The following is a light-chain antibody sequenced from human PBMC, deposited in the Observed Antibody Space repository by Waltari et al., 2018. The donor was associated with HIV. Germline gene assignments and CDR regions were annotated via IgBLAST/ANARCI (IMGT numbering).Light chain of an antibody. CDR1: PPNIGKNF. J-gene: IGLJ3*02. CDR3: GTWDSSVSAGV. CDR2: DNN. V-gene: IGLV1-51*01. Sequence: QFVLTQPPSVSAAPGQRVTISCFGTPPNIGKNFVSWYQQLPETAPKLIIYDNNKRPSGIPDRFSGSKSGTSATLAITGLQSGDEADYYCGTWDSSVSAGVFGGGTKVTVL.